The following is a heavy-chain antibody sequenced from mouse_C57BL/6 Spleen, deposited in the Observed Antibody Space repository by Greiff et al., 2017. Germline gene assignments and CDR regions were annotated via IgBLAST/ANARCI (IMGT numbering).Heavy chain of an antibody. J-gene: IGHJ2*01. CDR2: ISNGGGST. CDR3: ARRGGYPSYFDY. V-gene: IGHV5-12*01. Sequence: EVKLVESGGGLVQPGGSLKLSCAASGFTFSDYYMYWVRQTPEKRLEWVAYISNGGGSTDYPDTVKGRFTISRDNAKNTLYLQMSRLKSEDTAMYYCARRGGYPSYFDYWGQGTTLTVSS. CDR1: GFTFSDYY. D-gene: IGHD2-2*01.